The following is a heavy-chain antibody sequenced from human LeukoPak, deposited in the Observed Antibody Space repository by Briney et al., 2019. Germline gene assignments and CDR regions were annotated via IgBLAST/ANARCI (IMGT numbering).Heavy chain of an antibody. CDR2: IRYDGSSK. D-gene: IGHD2-2*01. V-gene: IGHV3-30*02. CDR1: GFTFSSYG. Sequence: GGSLRLSCAASGFTFSSYGMHWVRQAPGKGLEWVAFIRYDGSSKYYADSVKGRFTISRDNSKNTLYLQMNSLRAEDTAVYYCAKDQLGYCSSTSCCPFDYWGQGTLVTVSS. J-gene: IGHJ4*02. CDR3: AKDQLGYCSSTSCCPFDY.